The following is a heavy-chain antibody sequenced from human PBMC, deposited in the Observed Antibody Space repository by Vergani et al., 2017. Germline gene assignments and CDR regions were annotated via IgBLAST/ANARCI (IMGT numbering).Heavy chain of an antibody. CDR3: AKVRYSSSWQNWYFDL. J-gene: IGHJ2*01. V-gene: IGHV3-23*01. Sequence: EVQLLESGGGLVQPGGSLRLSCAASGFTFSSYAMSWVRQALGKGLEWVSAISGSGGSTYYADSVKGRFTISRDNSKNTLYLQMNSLRAEDTAVYYCAKVRYSSSWQNWYFDLWGRGTLVTVSS. D-gene: IGHD6-13*01. CDR2: ISGSGGST. CDR1: GFTFSSYA.